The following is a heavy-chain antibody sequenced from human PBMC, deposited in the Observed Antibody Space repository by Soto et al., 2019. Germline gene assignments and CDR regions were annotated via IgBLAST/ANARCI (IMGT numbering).Heavy chain of an antibody. J-gene: IGHJ6*02. D-gene: IGHD3-10*01. V-gene: IGHV1-18*01. CDR3: ARGTMVRGYYYYYGMDV. CDR1: GYTFTSYG. CDR2: ISAYNGNT. Sequence: QVQLVQSGAEVKKPGASVKVSCKASGYTFTSYGISWVRQAPGQGLEWMGWISAYNGNTNYAQKLQGRVTMTTDTSTSTAYMELRSLRSDDTAGYYCARGTMVRGYYYYYGMDVWGQGTTVTVSS.